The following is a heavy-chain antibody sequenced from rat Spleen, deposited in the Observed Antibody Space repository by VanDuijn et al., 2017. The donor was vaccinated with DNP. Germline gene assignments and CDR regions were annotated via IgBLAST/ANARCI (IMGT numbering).Heavy chain of an antibody. D-gene: IGHD1-4*01. V-gene: IGHV5-7*01. CDR3: ARDGYNPDY. J-gene: IGHJ2*01. CDR2: ISASGSRI. Sequence: EVQLVESGGGLVQPGRSLKLSCTASGFTFRDYYMAWVRQAPKKGLEWVASISASGSRIYYPDSVKGRFTISRDNAKSSLYLQMNSLKSEDTATYYCARDGYNPDYWGQGVMVTVSS. CDR1: GFTFRDYY.